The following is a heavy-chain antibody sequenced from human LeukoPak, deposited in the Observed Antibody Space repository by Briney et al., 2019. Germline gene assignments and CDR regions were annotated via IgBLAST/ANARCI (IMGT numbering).Heavy chain of an antibody. D-gene: IGHD6-19*01. J-gene: IGHJ6*02. CDR3: ARDVGIAVAGTFGDV. CDR1: GFTSSSYG. CDR2: IWYDGSNK. V-gene: IGHV3-33*01. Sequence: GGSLRLSCAASGFTSSSYGMHWVRQAPGKGLEWVAVIWYDGSNKYYADSVKGRFTISRDNSKNTLYLQMNSLRAEDTAVYYCARDVGIAVAGTFGDVWGQGTTVTVSS.